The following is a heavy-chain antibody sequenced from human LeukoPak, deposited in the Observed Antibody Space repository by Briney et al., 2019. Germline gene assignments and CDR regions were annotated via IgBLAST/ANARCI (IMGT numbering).Heavy chain of an antibody. CDR2: IIPIFGTA. V-gene: IGHV1-69*13. D-gene: IGHD2-2*01. CDR3: VRLGSTSPGNWYKLFDQ. CDR1: GGTFSSYA. Sequence: SVKASCKASGGTFSSYAISWVRQAPGQGLEWMGGIIPIFGTANYAQKFQGRVTITADESTSTAYMELSSLRSEDTAVYYCVRLGSTSPGNWYKLFDQWGQGTLVTVSS. J-gene: IGHJ4*02.